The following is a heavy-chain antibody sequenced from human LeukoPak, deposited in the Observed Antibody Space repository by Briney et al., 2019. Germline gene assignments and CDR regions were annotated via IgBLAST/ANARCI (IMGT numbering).Heavy chain of an antibody. CDR2: VYYSGTT. J-gene: IGHJ3*02. CDR3: AREVQHGSFDI. V-gene: IGHV4-59*12. Sequence: SETLSLTCTVSGGSISSYSWSWIRQPPGKRLEWIGYVYYSGTTNYNPSLRSRVTMSSDTSKNQLSLKLSSVTAADTAVYYCAREVQHGSFDIWGQGTMVTVSS. CDR1: GGSISSYS.